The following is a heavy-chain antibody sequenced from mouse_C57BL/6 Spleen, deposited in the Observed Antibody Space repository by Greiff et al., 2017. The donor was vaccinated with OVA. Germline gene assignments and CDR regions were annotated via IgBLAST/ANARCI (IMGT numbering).Heavy chain of an antibody. Sequence: VKLMESGAELVRPGASVTLSCKASGYTFTDYEMHWVKQTPVHGLEWIGAIDPETGGTAYNQKFKGKAILTADKSSSTAYMELRSLTSEDSAVYYCTRKDYYGSSSFDYWGQGTTLTVSS. D-gene: IGHD1-1*01. J-gene: IGHJ2*01. CDR1: GYTFTDYE. V-gene: IGHV1-15*01. CDR2: IDPETGGT. CDR3: TRKDYYGSSSFDY.